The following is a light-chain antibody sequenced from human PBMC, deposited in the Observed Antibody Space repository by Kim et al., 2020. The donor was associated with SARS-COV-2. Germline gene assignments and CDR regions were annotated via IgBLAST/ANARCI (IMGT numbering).Light chain of an antibody. V-gene: IGLV3-21*04. J-gene: IGLJ3*02. CDR1: NIGTYS. CDR2: YDS. Sequence: SYELTQPPSVSVAPGKTARMTCGGNNIGTYSVHWYQQKPGQAPVLVISYDSDRPSGIPVRFSGSNSGNRATLSISRVEAGDEADYYCQVWDNTGDQPVFGGGTKVTV. CDR3: QVWDNTGDQPV.